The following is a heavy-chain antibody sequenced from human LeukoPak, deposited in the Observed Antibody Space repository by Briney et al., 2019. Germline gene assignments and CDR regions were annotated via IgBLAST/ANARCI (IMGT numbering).Heavy chain of an antibody. CDR2: ISGSGNST. Sequence: GGSLRLSCAASGFTFSSYAMSWVRQAPGKGLEWVSVISGSGNSTYYADSVKGRFTISRDNSKNTLFLQMNSLRAEDTGVYYCATDPRGVIGSRFIDYWGQGTLVTVSS. V-gene: IGHV3-23*01. D-gene: IGHD2-2*01. J-gene: IGHJ4*02. CDR1: GFTFSSYA. CDR3: ATDPRGVIGSRFIDY.